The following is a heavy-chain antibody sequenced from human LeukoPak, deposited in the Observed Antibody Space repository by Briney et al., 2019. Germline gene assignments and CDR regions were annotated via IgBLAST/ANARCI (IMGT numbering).Heavy chain of an antibody. Sequence: SETLSLTCTVSGGSISSSSYYWGWIRQPPGKGLEWIGEINHSGSTNYNPSLKSRVTISVDTSKNQFSLKLSSVTAADTAVYYCARAPYYYGSGVVANWFDPWGQGTLVTVSS. D-gene: IGHD3-10*01. CDR1: GGSISSSSYY. CDR2: INHSGST. J-gene: IGHJ5*02. CDR3: ARAPYYYGSGVVANWFDP. V-gene: IGHV4-39*07.